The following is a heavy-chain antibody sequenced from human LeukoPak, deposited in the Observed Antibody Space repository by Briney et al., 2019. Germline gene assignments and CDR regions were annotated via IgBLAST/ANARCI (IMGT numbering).Heavy chain of an antibody. CDR1: GFTFSGHG. V-gene: IGHV3-30*02. CDR3: AKHVAGYYFDY. CDR2: IRNDGSNK. D-gene: IGHD3-22*01. Sequence: GGSLRLSCAASGFTFSGHGMDWVRQAPGKGLEWVAFIRNDGSNKYYADSVRGRFTISRDNSKNTLYLQMNSLRPEDTAVYYCAKHVAGYYFDYWGQGTLVTVSS. J-gene: IGHJ4*02.